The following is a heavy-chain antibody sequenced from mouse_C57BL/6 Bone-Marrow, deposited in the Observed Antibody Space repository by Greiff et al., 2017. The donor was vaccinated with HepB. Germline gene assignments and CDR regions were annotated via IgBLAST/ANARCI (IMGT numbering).Heavy chain of an antibody. CDR1: GFTFSSYA. Sequence: DVMLVESGGGLVKPGGSLKLSCAASGFTFSSYAMSWVRQTPEKRLEWVATISDGGSYTYYPDNVKGRFTISSDNAKNNLYLQMSHLKSEDTAMYYCAREGGFGPWFAYWGQGTLVTVSA. CDR2: ISDGGSYT. CDR3: AREGGFGPWFAY. V-gene: IGHV5-4*01. J-gene: IGHJ3*01.